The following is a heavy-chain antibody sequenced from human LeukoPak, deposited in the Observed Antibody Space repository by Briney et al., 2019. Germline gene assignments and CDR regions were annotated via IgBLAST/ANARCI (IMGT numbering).Heavy chain of an antibody. CDR1: GFTSSGSA. CDR3: TRHSSSWFHNWFDP. D-gene: IGHD6-13*01. J-gene: IGHJ5*02. V-gene: IGHV3-73*01. CDR2: IRSKANSYAT. Sequence: GGSLRLSWAASGFTSSGSAMHWVRQASGKGLEWVGRIRSKANSYATAFAASVKGRFTISRDDSKNTAYLQMNSLKTEDTAVYYCTRHSSSWFHNWFDPWGQGTLVTVSS.